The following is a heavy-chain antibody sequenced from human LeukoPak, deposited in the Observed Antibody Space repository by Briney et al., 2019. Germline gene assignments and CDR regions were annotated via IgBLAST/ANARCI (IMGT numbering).Heavy chain of an antibody. V-gene: IGHV3-7*01. CDR3: AIWTSGNY. J-gene: IGHJ4*02. Sequence: PGGSLRLSCAASGFTFSGSWMNWVRQAPGKGLEWVANMDPSGSQKRYVDSVKGRFTISKDSPGTSVYREMYSLRAEDTAIYYCAIWTSGNYWGQGTRVTVSS. CDR2: MDPSGSQK. D-gene: IGHD1-1*01. CDR1: GFTFSGSW.